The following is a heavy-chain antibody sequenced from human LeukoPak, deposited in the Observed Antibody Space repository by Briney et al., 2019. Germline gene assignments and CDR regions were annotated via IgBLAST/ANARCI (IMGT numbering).Heavy chain of an antibody. Sequence: PGGSLRLSCAASGFTVSSNYMSWVRQAPGMGLEWVSGISASGGSTFYADSVKGRFTISRDTSKNMVYLQMNSLRAEDKAIYYCAKDGGDGYTGDAFDIWGQGTMVTVSS. CDR1: GFTVSSNY. D-gene: IGHD5-24*01. J-gene: IGHJ3*02. CDR2: ISASGGST. V-gene: IGHV3-23*01. CDR3: AKDGGDGYTGDAFDI.